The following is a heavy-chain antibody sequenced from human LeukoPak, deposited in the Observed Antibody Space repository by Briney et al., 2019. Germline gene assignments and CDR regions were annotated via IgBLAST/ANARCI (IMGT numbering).Heavy chain of an antibody. CDR3: ARDAPSYGDAFDI. V-gene: IGHV3-21*01. J-gene: IGHJ3*02. Sequence: GGSLRLSCAASGFTFRSYSMNWVRQAPGKGLEWVSSISTSSTYIYYADSVKGRFTFSRDNAKNSLSLQMHSLGAEDTAVYYCARDAPSYGDAFDIWGQGTMVTVSS. D-gene: IGHD3-10*01. CDR2: ISTSSTYI. CDR1: GFTFRSYS.